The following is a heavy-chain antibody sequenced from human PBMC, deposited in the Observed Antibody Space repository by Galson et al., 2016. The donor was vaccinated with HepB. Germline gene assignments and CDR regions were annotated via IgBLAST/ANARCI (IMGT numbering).Heavy chain of an antibody. J-gene: IGHJ6*02. V-gene: IGHV3-23*01. Sequence: SLRLSCAASGFSFSSFAMAWVRQAPGKGLEWVSDVSGSGRTTYYADSVKGRFTISRDNYKNTVYLQMNSLRAEDTGVYYCAKDEKVYGWVLVNYFYYGMDVWGQGTTVTVSS. CDR2: VSGSGRTT. D-gene: IGHD3-22*01. CDR1: GFSFSSFA. CDR3: AKDEKVYGWVLVNYFYYGMDV.